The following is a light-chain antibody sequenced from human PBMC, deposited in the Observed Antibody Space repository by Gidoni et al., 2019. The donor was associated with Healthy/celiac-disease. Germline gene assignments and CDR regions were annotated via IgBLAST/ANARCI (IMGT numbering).Light chain of an antibody. CDR3: QQYDNPSYT. CDR2: DAS. J-gene: IGKJ2*01. V-gene: IGKV1-33*01. CDR1: QDISNS. Sequence: DIQITPSPSSLSASVGDRVTITCQASQDISNSLNWYQQKPGKAPKLLIYDASNLETGVPSRFSGSGSGTDFTFTISSLQPEDIATYYCQQYDNPSYTFGQGTKLEIK.